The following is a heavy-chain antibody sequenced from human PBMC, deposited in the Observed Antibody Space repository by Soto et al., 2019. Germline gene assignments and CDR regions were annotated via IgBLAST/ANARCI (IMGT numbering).Heavy chain of an antibody. CDR1: GGSISSGGYS. CDR2: IYHSGST. D-gene: IGHD5-18*01. Sequence: SETLSLTCAVSGGSISSGGYSWSWIRQPPGKGLEWIGYIYHSGSTYYNPSLKSRVTISVDRSKNQFSLKLSSVTAADTAVYYCARVIVDTAMVPYGMDVWGQGTTVTSP. J-gene: IGHJ6*02. CDR3: ARVIVDTAMVPYGMDV. V-gene: IGHV4-30-2*01.